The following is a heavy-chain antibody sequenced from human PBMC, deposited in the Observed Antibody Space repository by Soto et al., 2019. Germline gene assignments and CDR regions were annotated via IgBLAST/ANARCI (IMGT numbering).Heavy chain of an antibody. CDR3: ARAFNTRPAGSSFDY. J-gene: IGHJ4*02. Sequence: ASVKVSCKASGYTFTSYGISWVRQAPGQGLEWMGWISAYNGNTNYAQKPQGRVTMTTDTSTSTAYMELRSLRSDDTAVYYCARAFNTRPAGSSFDYWGQGTLVTVSS. CDR2: ISAYNGNT. V-gene: IGHV1-18*01. CDR1: GYTFTSYG. D-gene: IGHD3-10*01.